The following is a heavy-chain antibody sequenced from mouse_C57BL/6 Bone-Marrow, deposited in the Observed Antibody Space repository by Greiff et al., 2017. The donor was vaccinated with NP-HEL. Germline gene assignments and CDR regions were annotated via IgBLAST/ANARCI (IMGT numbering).Heavy chain of an antibody. CDR1: GFSLTSYA. CDR2: ILTCGGT. Sequence: QVQLKESGPGLVAPSQSLSITCTVSGFSLTSYAISWVRQPPGKGLEWLGVILTCGGTNYNSALNSGLSISKDNSKSQVILKRNSLQTDDTDRYYCARRSYAMDYWGQGNSVTVSS. V-gene: IGHV2-9-1*01. J-gene: IGHJ4*01. CDR3: ARRSYAMDY.